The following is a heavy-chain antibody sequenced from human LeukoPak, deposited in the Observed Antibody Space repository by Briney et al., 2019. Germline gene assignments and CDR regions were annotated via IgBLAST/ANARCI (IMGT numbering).Heavy chain of an antibody. CDR2: IYYSGST. J-gene: IGHJ4*02. D-gene: IGHD1-26*01. Sequence: SETLSLTCTVSGGSISGYYWSWIRQPPGKGLEWIGYIYYSGSTNYNPSLKSRVTISVDTSKNPFSLKLSSVTAADTAVYYCARGREWEPKVFDYWGQGTLVTVSS. CDR3: ARGREWEPKVFDY. CDR1: GGSISGYY. V-gene: IGHV4-59*01.